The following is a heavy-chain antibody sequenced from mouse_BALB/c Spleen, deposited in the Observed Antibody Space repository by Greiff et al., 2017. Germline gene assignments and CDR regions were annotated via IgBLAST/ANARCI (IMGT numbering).Heavy chain of an antibody. CDR3: ARGGNDYDEEGYYAMDY. CDR1: GFSLTSYG. Sequence: VQLQESGPGLVAPSQSLSITCTVSGFSLTSYGVHWVRQPPGKGLEWLGVIWAGGSTNYNSALMSRLSISKDNSKSQVFLKMNSLQTDDTAMYYCARGGNDYDEEGYYAMDYWGQGTSVTVSS. J-gene: IGHJ4*01. D-gene: IGHD2-4*01. CDR2: IWAGGST. V-gene: IGHV2-9*02.